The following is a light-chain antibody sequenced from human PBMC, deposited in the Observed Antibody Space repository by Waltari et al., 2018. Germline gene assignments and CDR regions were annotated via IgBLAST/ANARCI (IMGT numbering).Light chain of an antibody. CDR3: SSYTTSNAPGV. CDR1: DSDVGAYHF. J-gene: IGLJ1*01. CDR2: EVS. V-gene: IGLV2-14*01. Sequence: QSALTQPASVPGSPGQSLTISCTGTDSDVGAYHFVSRYRQHPGKAPHLIIYEVSERPPGISDRFSGSKSDNTASLTISGLQADDEAVYYCSSYTTSNAPGVFGTGTKVTVL.